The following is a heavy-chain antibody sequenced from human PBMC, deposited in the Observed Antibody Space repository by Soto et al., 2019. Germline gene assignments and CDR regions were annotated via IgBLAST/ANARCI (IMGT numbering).Heavy chain of an antibody. CDR1: GYTFTSYG. Sequence: GASVKVSCKASGYTFTSYGISWVRQAPGQGLEWMGWISAYNGNTNYAQKLQGRVTMTTDTSTSTAYMELRSLRSDDTAVYYCARMTALYYDFWSGTYNWFAPWGQGTLVTVSS. V-gene: IGHV1-18*01. D-gene: IGHD3-3*01. CDR2: ISAYNGNT. J-gene: IGHJ5*02. CDR3: ARMTALYYDFWSGTYNWFAP.